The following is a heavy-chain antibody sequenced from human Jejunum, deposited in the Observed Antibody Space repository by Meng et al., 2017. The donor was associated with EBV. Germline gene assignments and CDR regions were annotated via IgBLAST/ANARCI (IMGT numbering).Heavy chain of an antibody. Sequence: ITLKESCPTLVKPTQTLTLTCTFSGFSLTTSGVGVGWIRQPPGKAPEWLALIYWDDDKRYSPSLKSRLTITKDTSKNQVVLTMTNMDPVDTGTYFCAHSPMRTSSSGYPRGFDYWGQGTLVTVSS. CDR3: AHSPMRTSSSGYPRGFDY. CDR2: IYWDDDK. V-gene: IGHV2-5*02. J-gene: IGHJ4*02. D-gene: IGHD5-12*01. CDR1: GFSLTTSGVG.